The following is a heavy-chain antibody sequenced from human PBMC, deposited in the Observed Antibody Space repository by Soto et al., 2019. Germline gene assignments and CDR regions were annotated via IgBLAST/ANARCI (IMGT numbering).Heavy chain of an antibody. CDR1: GYSFTSYW. Sequence: GESLKISCKGSGYSFTSYWIAWVRQMPGKGLEWMGIIYPGDSDTRYSPSFQGQVTFSADKSITTAYLQWGSLKASDTAMYYGARHLLKLGSISPDDAFDIWGQGTMVTVSS. V-gene: IGHV5-51*01. D-gene: IGHD2-21*01. J-gene: IGHJ3*02. CDR2: IYPGDSDT. CDR3: ARHLLKLGSISPDDAFDI.